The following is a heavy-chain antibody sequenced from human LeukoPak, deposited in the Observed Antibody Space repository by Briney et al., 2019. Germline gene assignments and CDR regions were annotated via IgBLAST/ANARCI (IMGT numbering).Heavy chain of an antibody. J-gene: IGHJ6*02. CDR2: ISYDGSNK. Sequence: GGSLRLSCAASGFTFSSYGMHWVRQAPGKGLEWVAVISYDGSNKYYADSVKGRFTISRDNSKNTLYLQMNSLRAEDTAVYYCAKGDDDLEGYYYYYGMDVWGQGTTVTVSS. CDR3: AKGDDDLEGYYYYYGMDV. V-gene: IGHV3-30*18. D-gene: IGHD1-1*01. CDR1: GFTFSSYG.